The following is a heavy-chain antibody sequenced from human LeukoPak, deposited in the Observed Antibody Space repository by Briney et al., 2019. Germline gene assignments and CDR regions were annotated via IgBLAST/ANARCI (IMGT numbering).Heavy chain of an antibody. CDR3: ARVTMVRGVIFWFDP. D-gene: IGHD3-10*01. J-gene: IGHJ5*02. V-gene: IGHV1-69*01. Sequence: ASAKVSCKASGGTFSSYAISWVRQAPGQGLEWMGGIIPIFGTANYAQKFQGRVTITADESTSTAYMELSSLRSEDTAVYYCARVTMVRGVIFWFDPWGQGTLVTVSS. CDR2: IIPIFGTA. CDR1: GGTFSSYA.